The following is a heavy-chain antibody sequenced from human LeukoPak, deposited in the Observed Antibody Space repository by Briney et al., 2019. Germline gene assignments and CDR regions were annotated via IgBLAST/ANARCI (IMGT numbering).Heavy chain of an antibody. V-gene: IGHV3-30*18. J-gene: IGHJ4*02. CDR3: AKDNSGYELDY. CDR1: GFTFSSYG. Sequence: GRSLRLSCAASGFTFSSYGMHWVRQAPGKGLEWVAVISYDGSNKYYADSVKGRFTISRDNSKNTLYLQMNSLRAEDTAVYYCAKDNSGYELDYWGQGTLVTVPS. CDR2: ISYDGSNK. D-gene: IGHD5-12*01.